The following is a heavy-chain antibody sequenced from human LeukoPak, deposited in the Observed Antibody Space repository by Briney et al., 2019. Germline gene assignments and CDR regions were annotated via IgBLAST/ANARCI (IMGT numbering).Heavy chain of an antibody. V-gene: IGHV4-39*01. CDR1: GGSISSSSYY. J-gene: IGHJ6*03. D-gene: IGHD3-9*01. Sequence: PSETLSLTCTVSGGSISSSSYYWGWIRQPPGKGLEWIGSIYYSGSTYYNPSLKSRVTISVDTSKTQFSLKLSSVTAADTAGCFWAEPPPGSDFLTGSGPLDYYMDRWGQGTTVTVSS. CDR2: IYYSGST. CDR3: AEPPPGSDFLTGSGPLDYYMDR.